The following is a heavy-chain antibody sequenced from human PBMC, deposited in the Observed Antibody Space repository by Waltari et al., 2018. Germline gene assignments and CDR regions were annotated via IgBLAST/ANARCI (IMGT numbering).Heavy chain of an antibody. V-gene: IGHV1-24*01. CDR1: GDTLTELS. J-gene: IGHJ4*02. D-gene: IGHD3-9*01. CDR2: FDPEDGET. Sequence: QVQLVQSGAEVKKPGSSAKVSCKVSGDTLTELSMHWVRQAPGKGLEWMGGFDPEDGETIYAQKFQGRVTMTEDTSTDTAYMELSSLRSEDTALYYCATVLLRYFDWQTDYWGQGTLVTVSS. CDR3: ATVLLRYFDWQTDY.